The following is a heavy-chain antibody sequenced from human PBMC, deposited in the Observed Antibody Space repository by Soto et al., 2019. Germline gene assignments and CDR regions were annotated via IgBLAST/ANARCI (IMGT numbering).Heavy chain of an antibody. J-gene: IGHJ6*02. CDR2: ISGSGGST. CDR3: AMYSSSLGRYGMDV. V-gene: IGHV3-23*01. CDR1: GFTFSSYA. Sequence: GGSLRLSCAASGFTFSSYAMSWVRQAPGKGLEWVSAISGSGGSTYYADSVKGRFTISRDNSKNTLYLQMNSLRAEDTAVYYCAMYSSSLGRYGMDVWGQGTTVTVSS. D-gene: IGHD6-6*01.